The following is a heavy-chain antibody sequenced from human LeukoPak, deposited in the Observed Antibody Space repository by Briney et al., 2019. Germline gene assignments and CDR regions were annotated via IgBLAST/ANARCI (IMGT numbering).Heavy chain of an antibody. J-gene: IGHJ4*02. CDR3: AKDSAVLWFGELLGGFDY. Sequence: GGSLRLSCAASGFTFSSYAMHWVRQAPGKGLEWVAVISYDGSNKYYADSVKGRFTISRDNSKNTLYLQMNSLRAEDTAVYYCAKDSAVLWFGELLGGFDYWGQGTLVTVSS. CDR1: GFTFSSYA. D-gene: IGHD3-10*01. V-gene: IGHV3-30*04. CDR2: ISYDGSNK.